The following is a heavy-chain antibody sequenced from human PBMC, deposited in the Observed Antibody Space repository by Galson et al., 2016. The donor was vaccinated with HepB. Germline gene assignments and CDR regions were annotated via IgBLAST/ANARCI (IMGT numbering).Heavy chain of an antibody. CDR2: INPSADST. J-gene: IGHJ4*02. Sequence: SVKVSCKASGYTFTSYFIHWVRQAPGQGLQWMGTINPSADSTTYAHNFQGRVTMTRDTSTSTVYMELSSLRSVDTAVFYCARDRGNYDSTGYYFDYWGQGTLVTVSS. D-gene: IGHD3-22*01. CDR1: GYTFTSYF. CDR3: ARDRGNYDSTGYYFDY. V-gene: IGHV1-46*01.